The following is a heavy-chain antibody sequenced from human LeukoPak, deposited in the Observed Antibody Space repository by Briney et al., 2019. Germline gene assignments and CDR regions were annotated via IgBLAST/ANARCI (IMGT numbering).Heavy chain of an antibody. J-gene: IGHJ4*02. Sequence: ASVKVSCKASGYTFTGYYMHWVRQAPGQGLEWMGIINPSGGSTSYAQKFQGRVTMTRDTSTSTVYMELSSLRSEDTAVYYCARDRNYYDRYNDFDYWGQGTLVTVSS. CDR2: INPSGGST. V-gene: IGHV1-46*01. CDR1: GYTFTGYY. D-gene: IGHD3-22*01. CDR3: ARDRNYYDRYNDFDY.